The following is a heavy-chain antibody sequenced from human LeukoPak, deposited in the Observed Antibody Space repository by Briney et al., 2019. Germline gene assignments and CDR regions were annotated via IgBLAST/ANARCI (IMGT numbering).Heavy chain of an antibody. CDR2: ISVSGGNT. Sequence: GGSLRLSCAASGFTFSSYAMSWVRQAPGKGLEWVSTISVSGGNTYYADSVKGRFTISRDNAKNSLYLQMNSLRAEDTAVYYCARDRWLGGWGQGTLVTVSS. CDR3: ARDRWLGG. J-gene: IGHJ4*02. D-gene: IGHD6-19*01. V-gene: IGHV3-23*01. CDR1: GFTFSSYA.